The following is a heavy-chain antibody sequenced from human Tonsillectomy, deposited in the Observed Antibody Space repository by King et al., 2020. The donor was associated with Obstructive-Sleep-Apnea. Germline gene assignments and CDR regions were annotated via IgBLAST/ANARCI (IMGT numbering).Heavy chain of an antibody. D-gene: IGHD2-2*01. Sequence: LQLQESGPGLVKSSETLSLTCNVSDASISSSSYYWGWIRQPPGKGLEWIGSIYYSGSTSYNPSLKSRVTISVDTSRTRFSLKLSSVTAADTAVYYCARVYRTTTCYDYWGQGTLVTVSS. V-gene: IGHV4-39*07. CDR3: ARVYRTTTCYDY. J-gene: IGHJ4*02. CDR1: DASISSSSYY. CDR2: IYYSGST.